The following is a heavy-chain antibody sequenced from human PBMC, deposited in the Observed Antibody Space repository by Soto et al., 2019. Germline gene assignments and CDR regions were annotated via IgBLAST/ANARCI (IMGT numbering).Heavy chain of an antibody. CDR2: IYYSGST. V-gene: IGHV4-39*01. CDR3: ASPKIACYNWLAP. J-gene: IGHJ5*02. CDR1: GGSISSSSYY. D-gene: IGHD3-3*02. Sequence: PSETLSLTCTVSGGSISSSSYYWGWIRQPPGKGLEWIGSIYYSGSTYYNPSLKSRVTISVDTSKNQFPLKLSSVTAADTAVYYCASPKIACYNWLAPWGQGTLVTVSS.